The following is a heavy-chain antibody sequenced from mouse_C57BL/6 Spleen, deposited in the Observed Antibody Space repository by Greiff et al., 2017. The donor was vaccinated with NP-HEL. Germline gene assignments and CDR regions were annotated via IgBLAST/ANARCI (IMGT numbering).Heavy chain of an antibody. Sequence: QVQLQQPGAELVKPGASVKLSCKASGYTFTSYWMHWVKQRPGQGLEWIGMIHPNSGSTNYNEKFKSKATLTVDKSSSTAYMQLSSLTSEDSAVYYCARSWAQEAWFAYWGQGTLVTVSA. V-gene: IGHV1-64*01. CDR2: IHPNSGST. CDR1: GYTFTSYW. J-gene: IGHJ3*01. D-gene: IGHD3-2*02. CDR3: ARSWAQEAWFAY.